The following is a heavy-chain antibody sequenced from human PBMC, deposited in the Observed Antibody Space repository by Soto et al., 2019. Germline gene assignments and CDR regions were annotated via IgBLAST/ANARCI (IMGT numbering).Heavy chain of an antibody. CDR3: AREGSSSSYYYYYYGMDV. D-gene: IGHD6-6*01. CDR2: TYYRSKWYN. Sequence: SQTLSLTCAISGDSVSSNSAAWNWIRQSPSRGLEWLGRTYYRSKWYNDYAVSVKSRITINPDTSKNQFSLQLNSVTPEDTAVYYCAREGSSSSYYYYYYGMDVWGQGTTVTVSS. CDR1: GDSVSSNSAA. J-gene: IGHJ6*02. V-gene: IGHV6-1*01.